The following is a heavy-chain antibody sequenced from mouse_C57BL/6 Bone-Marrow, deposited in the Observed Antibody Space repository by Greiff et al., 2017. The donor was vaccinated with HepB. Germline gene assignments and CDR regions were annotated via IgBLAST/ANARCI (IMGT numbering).Heavy chain of an antibody. J-gene: IGHJ3*01. Sequence: VQLKESGEGLVKPGGSLKLSCAASGFTFSSYAMSWVRQTPEKRLEWVAYISSGGDYIYYADNVKGRFTISRDNARNTLYLQMSSLKSEDTAMYYCTRDDRNCVGAYWGQGTLVTVSA. D-gene: IGHD2-3*01. CDR2: ISSGGDYI. V-gene: IGHV5-9-1*02. CDR3: TRDDRNCVGAY. CDR1: GFTFSSYA.